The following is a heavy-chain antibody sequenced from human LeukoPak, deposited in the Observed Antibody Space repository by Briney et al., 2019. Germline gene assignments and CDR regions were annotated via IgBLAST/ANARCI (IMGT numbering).Heavy chain of an antibody. CDR2: ISGSGGST. D-gene: IGHD3-10*01. Sequence: GGSLRLSCAASGFTFSSYGMSWVRQAPGKGLEWVSAISGSGGSTYYADSVKGRFTISRDNSKNTLYLQMNSLRAEDTAVYYCAKARITMVRGVIGPFDYWGQGTLVTVSS. CDR3: AKARITMVRGVIGPFDY. CDR1: GFTFSSYG. V-gene: IGHV3-23*01. J-gene: IGHJ4*02.